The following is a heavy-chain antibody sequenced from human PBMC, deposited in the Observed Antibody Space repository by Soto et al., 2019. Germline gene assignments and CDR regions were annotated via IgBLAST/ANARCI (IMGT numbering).Heavy chain of an antibody. CDR1: GFSLSTRGVA. Sequence: QITLKESGPTLVQPTQTLTLTCTFSGFSLSTRGVAVGWFRQPPGKALEWLALIYWDEDKWYSPSLKSRLTITDDTSRNQVVLTMTNMDPVDTDSYYGARRPRGYDYYFDYWGQGTLVTVSS. J-gene: IGHJ4*02. CDR2: IYWDEDK. V-gene: IGHV2-5*02. D-gene: IGHD5-12*01. CDR3: ARRPRGYDYYFDY.